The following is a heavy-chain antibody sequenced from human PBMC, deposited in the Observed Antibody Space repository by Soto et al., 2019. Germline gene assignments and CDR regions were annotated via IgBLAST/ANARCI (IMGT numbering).Heavy chain of an antibody. CDR1: GCSISSSY. Sequence: SETLSLTCTFSGCSISSSYWILIRQPPGKGLEWIGYIFYYGNTNYNPSLKSRVTISIDTSKNQFSLKLSSVTAADTAVYYCARDPRIYSDPYYFDYWGQGTLVTVSS. D-gene: IGHD4-17*01. CDR2: IFYYGNT. CDR3: ARDPRIYSDPYYFDY. V-gene: IGHV4-59*01. J-gene: IGHJ4*01.